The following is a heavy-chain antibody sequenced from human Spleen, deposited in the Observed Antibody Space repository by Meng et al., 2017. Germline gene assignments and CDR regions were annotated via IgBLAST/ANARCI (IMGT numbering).Heavy chain of an antibody. V-gene: IGHV4-4*07. D-gene: IGHD3-16*02. J-gene: IGHJ3*02. CDR3: ARNGQAYDYVWGSYRQRDDAFDI. CDR1: GGSISSYY. CDR2: IYTSGST. Sequence: GSLRLSCTVSGGSISSYYWSWIRQPAGKGLEWIGRIYTSGSTNYNPSLKSRVTMSVDTSKNQFSLKLSSVTAADTAVYYCARNGQAYDYVWGSYRQRDDAFDIWGQGTMVTVSS.